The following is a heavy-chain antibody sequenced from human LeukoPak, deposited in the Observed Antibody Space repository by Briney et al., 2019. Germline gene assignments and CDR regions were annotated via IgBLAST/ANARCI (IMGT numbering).Heavy chain of an antibody. CDR1: GFTFSGSA. CDR2: IRSKANSYTT. Sequence: GGSLRLSCAASGFTFSGSAMHWVRQAPGKGLEWVGRIRSKANSYTTTYAASVKGRFTISRDNSKNTLYLQMNSLRAEDTAVYYCAKDPRFGFWSAVGYYFDYWGQGTLVTVSS. J-gene: IGHJ4*02. D-gene: IGHD3-3*01. V-gene: IGHV3-73*01. CDR3: AKDPRFGFWSAVGYYFDY.